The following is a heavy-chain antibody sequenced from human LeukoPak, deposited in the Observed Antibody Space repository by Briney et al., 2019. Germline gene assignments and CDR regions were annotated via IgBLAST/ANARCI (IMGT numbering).Heavy chain of an antibody. J-gene: IGHJ6*03. CDR3: ARADGPYSSSWYRDYYYMDV. V-gene: IGHV4-34*01. CDR2: IYYSGST. CDR1: GGSFSGYY. D-gene: IGHD6-13*01. Sequence: PSETLSLTCAVYGGSFSGYYWSWIRQPPGKGLEWIGSIYYSGSTYYNPSLKSRVTISVDTSKNQFSLQLNSVTPEDTAVYYCARADGPYSSSWYRDYYYMDVWGKGTTVTVSS.